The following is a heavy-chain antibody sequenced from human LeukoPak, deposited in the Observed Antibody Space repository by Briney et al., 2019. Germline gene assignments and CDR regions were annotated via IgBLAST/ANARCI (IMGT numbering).Heavy chain of an antibody. J-gene: IGHJ4*02. V-gene: IGHV1-24*01. CDR2: FDSENNKM. Sequence: ASVKVSCKISEYSLSDLSIHWVREAPGEGLEWMGGFDSENNKMVYSQKFQGRVTMTEDTSADTVYMELTSLRSEDTAVYFCATDRVYRSSGRSWGFFDCWDQGTLVVVSS. CDR3: ATDRVYRSSGRSWGFFDC. CDR1: EYSLSDLS. D-gene: IGHD6-19*01.